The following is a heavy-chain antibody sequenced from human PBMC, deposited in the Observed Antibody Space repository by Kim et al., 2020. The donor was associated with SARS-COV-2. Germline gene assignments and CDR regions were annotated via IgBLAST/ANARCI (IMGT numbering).Heavy chain of an antibody. J-gene: IGHJ4*02. CDR3: ARSSSGTFDY. D-gene: IGHD3-10*01. CDR2: YN. Sequence: YNDSAVPVKSRITINPDPSKNQFSLQLNSVTPEDTAVYYCARSSSGTFDYWGQGTLVTVSS. V-gene: IGHV6-1*01.